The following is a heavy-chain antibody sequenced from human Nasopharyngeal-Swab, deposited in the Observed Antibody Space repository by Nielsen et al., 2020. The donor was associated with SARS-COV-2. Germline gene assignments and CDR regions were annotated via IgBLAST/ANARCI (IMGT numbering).Heavy chain of an antibody. Sequence: ASVKVSCKASGYTFTTYGISWVRQAPGQGLEWMGWVSANSGNTNYAQKFQGWVTMTRDTSISTAYMELSRLRSDDTAVYYCARDGPVGAMDYWGQGTLVTVSS. J-gene: IGHJ4*02. CDR3: ARDGPVGAMDY. V-gene: IGHV1-2*04. D-gene: IGHD1-26*01. CDR2: VSANSGNT. CDR1: GYTFTTYG.